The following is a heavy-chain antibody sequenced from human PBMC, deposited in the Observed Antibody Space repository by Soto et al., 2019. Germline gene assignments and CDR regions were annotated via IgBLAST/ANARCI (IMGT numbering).Heavy chain of an antibody. CDR2: ISWNSITI. V-gene: IGHV3-9*01. D-gene: IGHD1-1*01. J-gene: IGHJ6*03. CDR3: AKGSGNVYYYYIDV. CDR1: GFTFDDYA. Sequence: GGSLRLSCAASGFTFDDYAMHWVRQAPGKGLEWVSGISWNSITIGYADSVKGRFTISRDNAKNSLYLQMNSLRAEGTALYYCAKGSGNVYYYYIDVWGKGTTVTVSS.